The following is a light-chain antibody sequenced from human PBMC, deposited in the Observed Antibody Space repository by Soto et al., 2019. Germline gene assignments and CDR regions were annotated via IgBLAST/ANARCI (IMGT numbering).Light chain of an antibody. Sequence: EIVLTQSPGTLSLSPGERATLSCRASQSVSNNYLAWYQQKPGQAPRLLIYAATTRATGVPARFSGGGSGTDFSLSISSLQSEDVGVYYCQQYNHWRPNLTFGGGTKVDIK. CDR2: AAT. J-gene: IGKJ4*01. V-gene: IGKV3D-15*01. CDR3: QQYNHWRPNLT. CDR1: QSVSNN.